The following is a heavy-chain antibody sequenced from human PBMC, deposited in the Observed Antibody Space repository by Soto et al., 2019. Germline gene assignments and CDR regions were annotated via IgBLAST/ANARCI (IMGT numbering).Heavy chain of an antibody. CDR1: VYSFTSYW. CDR3: ARPEFPGDILTGPDY. J-gene: IGHJ4*02. CDR2: IYPGDSGT. V-gene: IGHV5-51*01. D-gene: IGHD3-9*01. Sequence: GESLKISCKGSVYSFTSYWIGWVRQMPGKCLEWMGIIYPGDSGTRYSPSFQGQVTISADKSIRTAYLQWSSLKASDTAMYYCARPEFPGDILTGPDYWGQGTLVTVSS.